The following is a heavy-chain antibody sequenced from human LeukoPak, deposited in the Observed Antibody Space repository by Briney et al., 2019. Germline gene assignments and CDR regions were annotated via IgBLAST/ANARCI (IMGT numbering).Heavy chain of an antibody. CDR1: GLIFETYG. CDR3: VKGRRGSSYVHYFDS. V-gene: IGHV3-30*18. Sequence: PGRSLRLSCEVSGLIFETYGMHWVCQAPGKGLEWVGVISKNGSNTYYGDSVKGRFTISRDNTNNTLSLQMNGLTTEDTGVYFCVKGRRGSSYVHYFDSWGQGTLVTVSS. J-gene: IGHJ4*02. D-gene: IGHD5-18*01. CDR2: ISKNGSNT.